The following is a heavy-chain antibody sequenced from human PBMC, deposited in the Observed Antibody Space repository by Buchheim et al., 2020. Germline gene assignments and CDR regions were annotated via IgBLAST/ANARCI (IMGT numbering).Heavy chain of an antibody. D-gene: IGHD3-22*01. CDR1: GGSISSYY. CDR3: ARLTTYYYDSSGYFDY. Sequence: QVQLQESGPGLVKPSETLSLTCTVSGGSISSYYWSWIRQPPGKGLEWIGYIYYSGSTNYNPSLKSQVTISVDTSKNQFSLKLSSVTAADTAVYYCARLTTYYYDSSGYFDYWGQGTL. J-gene: IGHJ4*02. V-gene: IGHV4-59*08. CDR2: IYYSGST.